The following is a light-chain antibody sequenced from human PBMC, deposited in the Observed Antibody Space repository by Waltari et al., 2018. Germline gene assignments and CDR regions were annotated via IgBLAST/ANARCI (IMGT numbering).Light chain of an antibody. CDR1: QSLPDSV. V-gene: IGKV3-20*01. CDR2: GGS. J-gene: IGKJ2*01. Sequence: ELVLTQSPGTLPLSPGERATLPSRARQSLPDSVLAWYQQKPGQAPRLLIYGGSRRATGIPDRFRGSGFGTDFALTISGLESEDFALYFCQYYRGSPPRYTFGQGTKVEVK. CDR3: QYYRGSPPRYT.